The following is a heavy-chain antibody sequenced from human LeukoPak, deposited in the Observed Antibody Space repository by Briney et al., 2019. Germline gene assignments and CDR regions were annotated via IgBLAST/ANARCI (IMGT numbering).Heavy chain of an antibody. Sequence: SETLSLTCTVSGGSISSSSYYWGWIRQPPGKGLEWIGSIYYSGSTYYNPSLKSRVTISVDPSKNQFSPKLRSAPAPDTAVSSCAGWNAHSHFFDYWGQGTLVTVSS. J-gene: IGHJ4*02. V-gene: IGHV4-39*01. CDR3: AGWNAHSHFFDY. CDR1: GGSISSSSYY. CDR2: IYYSGST. D-gene: IGHD1-1*01.